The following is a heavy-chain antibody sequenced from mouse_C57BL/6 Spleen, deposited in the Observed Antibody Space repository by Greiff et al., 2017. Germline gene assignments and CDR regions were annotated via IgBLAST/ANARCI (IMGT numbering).Heavy chain of an antibody. CDR2: IYPGNGDT. CDR1: GYTFTSYN. Sequence: QVPLQQSGAELVRPGASVKMSCKASGYTFTSYNMHWVKQTPRQGLAWIGAIYPGNGDTSYNQKFKGKATLTVDKSSSTAYMQLSSLTSEDSAVYFCARENSNYVGYYFDYWGQGTTLTVSS. CDR3: ARENSNYVGYYFDY. D-gene: IGHD2-5*01. V-gene: IGHV1-12*01. J-gene: IGHJ2*01.